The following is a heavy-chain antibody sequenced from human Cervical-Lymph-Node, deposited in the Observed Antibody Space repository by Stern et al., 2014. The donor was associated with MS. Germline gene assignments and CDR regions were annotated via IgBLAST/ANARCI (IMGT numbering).Heavy chain of an antibody. J-gene: IGHJ6*02. CDR2: IDWTNDK. D-gene: IGHD1-26*01. CDR3: ARMVGATGYYYDVDV. Sequence: QVTLKESGPAVVKHTQTLTLTCTFSGFSLSSDGMCVTWIRQPPGKALEWLALIDWTNDKYYNTSLKTRLTISKDTPKNQVVLTMTNIDPMDTATYYCARMVGATGYYYDVDVWGQGTTVTVSS. V-gene: IGHV2-70*01. CDR1: GFSLSSDGMC.